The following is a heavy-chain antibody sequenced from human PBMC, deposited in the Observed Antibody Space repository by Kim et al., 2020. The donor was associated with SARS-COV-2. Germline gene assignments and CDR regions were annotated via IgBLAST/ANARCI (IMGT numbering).Heavy chain of an antibody. V-gene: IGHV3-23*01. D-gene: IGHD1-7*01. J-gene: IGHJ4*02. CDR3: ARRSGSGPTGWYSDY. CDR2: IGGSDSRT. Sequence: GGSLRLSCAASGFTFSSYAMSWVRQAPGKGLKWVSSIGGSDSRTYYADSVKGRFTISRDNSKNTLHLQMNSLRAEDTALYYCARRSGSGPTGWYSDYWGQGTLVTVSS. CDR1: GFTFSSYA.